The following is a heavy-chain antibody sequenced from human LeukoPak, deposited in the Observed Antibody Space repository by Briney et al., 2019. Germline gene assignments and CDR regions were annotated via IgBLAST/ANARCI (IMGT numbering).Heavy chain of an antibody. D-gene: IGHD5-24*01. V-gene: IGHV4-34*01. CDR1: GGSFSGYY. J-gene: IGHJ3*02. Sequence: SETLSLTCAVYGGSFSGYYWSWIRQPPGKGLEWIGEINHSGSTNYNPSLKSRVTISVDTSKNQFSLKLSSVTAADTAVYYCARQRGWLQFNAFDIWGQGTMVTVSS. CDR2: INHSGST. CDR3: ARQRGWLQFNAFDI.